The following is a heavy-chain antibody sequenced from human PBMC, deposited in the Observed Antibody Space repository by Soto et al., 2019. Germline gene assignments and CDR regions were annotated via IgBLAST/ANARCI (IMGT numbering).Heavy chain of an antibody. CDR2: IWYDGSNK. V-gene: IGHV3-33*01. CDR3: RVAGDYGMDV. Sequence: QVQLVESGGGVVQPGRSPRLSCAASGFTFSSYGMHWVRQAPGKGLEWVAVIWYDGSNKYYADSVKGRFTISRDNSKNTLYLQMNSLRAEDTAVYYCRVAGDYGMDVWGQGTTVTVSS. CDR1: GFTFSSYG. J-gene: IGHJ6*02.